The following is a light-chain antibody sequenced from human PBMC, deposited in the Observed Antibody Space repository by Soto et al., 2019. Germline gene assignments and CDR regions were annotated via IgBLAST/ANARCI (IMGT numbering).Light chain of an antibody. J-gene: IGKJ4*01. CDR1: QSISTY. V-gene: IGKV1-39*01. CDR3: QQTYAAPLT. Sequence: IEMTQSPSSLSASVGDRVTITCRARQSISTYVNWFVQKPGKAPRLLISAASTLQRGFPSRFSGGGSGTEFTLTISGLRREDFATYYRQQTYAAPLTFGGGTKVESK. CDR2: AAS.